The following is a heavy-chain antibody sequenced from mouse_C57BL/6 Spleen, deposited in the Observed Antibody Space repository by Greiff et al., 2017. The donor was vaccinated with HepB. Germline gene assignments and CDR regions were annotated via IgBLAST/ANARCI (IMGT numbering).Heavy chain of an antibody. CDR1: GYTFTDYE. CDR3: TKGDGYNLFAY. Sequence: VQLQQSGAELVRPGASVTLSCKASGYTFTDYEMHWVKQTPVHGLEWIGAIDPETGGTAYNQKFKGKAILTADKSSSTAYMELRSLTSEDSAVYYCTKGDGYNLFAYWGQGTLVTVSA. CDR2: IDPETGGT. V-gene: IGHV1-15*01. J-gene: IGHJ3*01. D-gene: IGHD2-3*01.